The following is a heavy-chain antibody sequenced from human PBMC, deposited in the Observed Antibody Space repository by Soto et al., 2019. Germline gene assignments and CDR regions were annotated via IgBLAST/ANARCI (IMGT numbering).Heavy chain of an antibody. CDR1: GFRFSDSW. D-gene: IGHD2-8*01. Sequence: EVQLVESGGGLVQPGGSLRLSCAASGFRFSDSWMSWQRQAPGKGLEWVANIKEDGSVKYYVDSVKGRFTISRDNAKNSLYLQMNSLRVEDTAIYYCTRNADWGQGILVTVSS. J-gene: IGHJ4*02. V-gene: IGHV3-7*05. CDR2: IKEDGSVK. CDR3: TRNAD.